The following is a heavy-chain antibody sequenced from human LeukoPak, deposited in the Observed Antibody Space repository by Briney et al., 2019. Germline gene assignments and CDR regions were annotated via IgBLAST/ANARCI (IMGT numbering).Heavy chain of an antibody. CDR2: ARNRRNGYST. D-gene: IGHD4/OR15-4a*01. CDR1: GFTFSDHY. Sequence: GGSLRLSCAASGFTFSDHYIDWVRQAPGKGLEWVGRARNRRNGYSTQYAASVKSRFTFSRDDSENTVYLQMNSLKTEDTAVYFCARIMRVDYGTYYFDYWGPGTLVTVSS. CDR3: ARIMRVDYGTYYFDY. J-gene: IGHJ4*02. V-gene: IGHV3-72*01.